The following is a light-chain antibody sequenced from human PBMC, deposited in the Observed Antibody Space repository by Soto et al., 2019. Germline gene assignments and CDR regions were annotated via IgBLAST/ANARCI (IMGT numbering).Light chain of an antibody. CDR1: QSISSW. V-gene: IGKV1-5*03. CDR3: QQYNNYPYT. CDR2: KAS. J-gene: IGKJ2*01. Sequence: DIQMTQSPSTLSASVGDRVTITCRASQSISSWLAWYQQKPGKAPKLLIYKASSLESGVPSRFSGSGSGTEFTLTITRLQPVDFATYYCQQYNNYPYTFGQGTKLEIK.